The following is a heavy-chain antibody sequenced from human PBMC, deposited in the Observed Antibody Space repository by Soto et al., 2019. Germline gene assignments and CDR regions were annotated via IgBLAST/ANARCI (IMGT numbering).Heavy chain of an antibody. CDR2: INPDGSLI. CDR1: GFTISNYW. D-gene: IGHD1-1*01. Sequence: EGQLVESGGDWVQPGRSLRLSCVASGFTISNYWMSWLRQAPGKGLEWAAHINPDGSLIYYLDSVTGRVTISRDIFKNSLYLEMNSLRVEDTAVYYCVKSQTRNNLWGQGTLVTVSS. CDR3: VKSQTRNNL. V-gene: IGHV3-7*03. J-gene: IGHJ1*01.